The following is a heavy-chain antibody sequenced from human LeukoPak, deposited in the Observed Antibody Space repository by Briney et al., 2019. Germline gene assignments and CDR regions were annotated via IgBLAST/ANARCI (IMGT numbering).Heavy chain of an antibody. V-gene: IGHV3-7*01. CDR1: GFTFSSSW. D-gene: IGHD6-6*01. Sequence: GGSLRLSCVVSGFTFSSSWMSWVRQAPGKGLEWVANIKEDGSQTNYVDSVKGRFTISRDNAKNSLYMQLNSLRAEDTAVYYCARGPNSNWSGLDFWGQGTLLTVSS. CDR2: IKEDGSQT. J-gene: IGHJ4*02. CDR3: ARGPNSNWSGLDF.